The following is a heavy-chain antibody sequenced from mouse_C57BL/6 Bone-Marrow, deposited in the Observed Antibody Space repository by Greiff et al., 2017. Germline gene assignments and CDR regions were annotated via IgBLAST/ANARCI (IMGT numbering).Heavy chain of an antibody. CDR3: ARSATVVATSDY. CDR2: IDPSDSYT. Sequence: VQLQQSGAELVMPGASVKLSCKASGYTFTSYWMHWVKQRPGQGLEWIGEIDPSDSYTNYNQKFKGKSTLTVDKSSSTAYMQLSSLTSEDSAVYYCARSATVVATSDYWGQGTTLTVSS. V-gene: IGHV1-69*01. D-gene: IGHD1-1*01. CDR1: GYTFTSYW. J-gene: IGHJ2*01.